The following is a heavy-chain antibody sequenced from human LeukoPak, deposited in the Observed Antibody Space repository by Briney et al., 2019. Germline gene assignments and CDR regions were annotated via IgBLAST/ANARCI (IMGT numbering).Heavy chain of an antibody. Sequence: GGSLRLSCAASGFTFSAYSMNWVRQAPEKGLECVSDIGKSSSPIYYADSAKRRLPISRHNAKNSMYLQMDSLRAEDTAVSYCAIDQASSIDYWGQRTLVTVSS. V-gene: IGHV3-48*01. CDR3: AIDQASSIDY. CDR1: GFTFSAYS. J-gene: IGHJ4*02. CDR2: IGKSSSPI. D-gene: IGHD2-2*01.